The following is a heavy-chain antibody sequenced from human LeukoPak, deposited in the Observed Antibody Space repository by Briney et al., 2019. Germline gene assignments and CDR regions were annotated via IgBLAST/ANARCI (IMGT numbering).Heavy chain of an antibody. CDR1: GGSFSGYY. J-gene: IGHJ4*02. D-gene: IGHD3-22*01. CDR3: ARGPLYYYDSSGYRHRFDY. CDR2: TNHSGST. Sequence: SETLSLTCAVYGGSFSGYYWSWIRQPPGKGLEWIGETNHSGSTNYNPSLKSRVTISVDTSKNQFSLKLSSVTAADTAVYYCARGPLYYYDSSGYRHRFDYWGQGTLVTVSS. V-gene: IGHV4-34*01.